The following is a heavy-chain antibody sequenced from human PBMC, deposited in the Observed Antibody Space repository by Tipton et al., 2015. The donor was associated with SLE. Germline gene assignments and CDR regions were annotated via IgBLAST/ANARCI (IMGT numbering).Heavy chain of an antibody. Sequence: LRLSCAVYGGSFSGYYWSWIRQPPGKGLEWIGEINHSGGTNYNPSLKSRVTISVDTSKNQSSLKLSSVTAAGTAVYYCARADGSYFYYFMDVWGKGTTITVS. CDR2: INHSGGT. CDR3: ARADGSYFYYFMDV. D-gene: IGHD3-10*01. V-gene: IGHV4-34*01. CDR1: GGSFSGYY. J-gene: IGHJ6*03.